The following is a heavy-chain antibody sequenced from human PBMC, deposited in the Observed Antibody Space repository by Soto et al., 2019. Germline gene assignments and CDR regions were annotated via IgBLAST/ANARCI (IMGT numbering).Heavy chain of an antibody. CDR3: ARINMVYGDDY. J-gene: IGHJ4*02. D-gene: IGHD4-17*01. CDR2: INHSGIT. V-gene: IGHV4-34*01. CDR1: GESFSAHY. Sequence: PSETLSLTCAVYGESFSAHYWSWLRQPPGKGLEWIGEINHSGITNYNPSLKSRVTISVDTSKNQFSLRLSSVTAADTAVYFCARINMVYGDDYWGEGTRVTGSS.